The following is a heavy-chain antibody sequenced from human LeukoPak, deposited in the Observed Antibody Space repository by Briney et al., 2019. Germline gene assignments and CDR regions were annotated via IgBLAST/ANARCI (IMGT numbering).Heavy chain of an antibody. D-gene: IGHD6-6*01. CDR1: GGSFSGYY. CDR3: ARGGSSSSPYYYYYCMDV. V-gene: IGHV4-34*01. J-gene: IGHJ6*03. Sequence: PSETLSLTCAVYGGSFSGYYWSWIRQPPGKGLEWIGEINHSGSTNYNPSLKSRVTISVDTSKNQFSLKLSSVTAADTAVYYCARGGSSSSPYYYYYCMDVWGKGTTVTVSS. CDR2: INHSGST.